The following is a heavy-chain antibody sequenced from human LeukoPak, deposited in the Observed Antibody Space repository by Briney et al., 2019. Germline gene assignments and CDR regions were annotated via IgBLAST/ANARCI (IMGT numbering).Heavy chain of an antibody. CDR3: ARDPTSEISVPYYFDD. D-gene: IGHD3-16*01. J-gene: IGHJ4*02. V-gene: IGHV4-34*01. Sequence: SETLSLTCAVYGGSFTGYHWNWIRQAPGKGLQWIGEVNHRGMTNYNPSLKSRVIISADTSKNQFSLKLKSVTAAGTAMYYCARDPTSEISVPYYFDDWGQGTLVTVSS. CDR2: VNHRGMT. CDR1: GGSFTGYH.